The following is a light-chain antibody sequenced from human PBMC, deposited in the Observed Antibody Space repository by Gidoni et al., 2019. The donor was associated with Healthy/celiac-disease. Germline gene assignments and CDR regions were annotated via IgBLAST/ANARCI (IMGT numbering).Light chain of an antibody. V-gene: IGKV2-28*01. CDR3: MQAIQTPV. Sequence: DIVMTQSPLSLPVTPGEPASISCRSSQSLLHSNGYNYLDWYLQKPGQSPQLLIYLGSNRASGVPDRFSGSGSGTDFTLKISRVEAEDVGVYYCMQAIQTPVFGQGTKLEIK. J-gene: IGKJ2*01. CDR2: LGS. CDR1: QSLLHSNGYNY.